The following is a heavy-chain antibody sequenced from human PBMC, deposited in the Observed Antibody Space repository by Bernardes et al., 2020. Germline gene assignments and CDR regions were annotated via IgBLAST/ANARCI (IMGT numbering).Heavy chain of an antibody. CDR1: GFIFSSYS. D-gene: IGHD5-18*01. CDR2: ISTSSSSTI. J-gene: IGHJ4*02. V-gene: IGHV3-48*02. Sequence: GGSLRPSCAASGFIFSSYSVNWVRLAPGKGLEWVSYISTSSSSTIYYADSVKGRFTISRDNAKNSMYLQMNSLRDEDTAVYYCARVDGYKLFGYRGQGTLVTVSS. CDR3: ARVDGYKLFGY.